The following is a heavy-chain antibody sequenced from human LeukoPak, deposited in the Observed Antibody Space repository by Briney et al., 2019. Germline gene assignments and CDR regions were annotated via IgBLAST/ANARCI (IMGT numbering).Heavy chain of an antibody. CDR1: GGSFSGYY. D-gene: IGHD3-22*01. CDR2: INHSGST. J-gene: IGHJ4*02. V-gene: IGHV4-34*01. Sequence: PSETLSLTCAVYGGSFSGYYWSWIRQPPGKGLEWIGEINHSGSTNYNPSLKSRVTTSVDTSKNQFSLKLSSVTAADTAVYYCARGNPDSSYWYYFDYWGQGTLVTVSS. CDR3: ARGNPDSSYWYYFDY.